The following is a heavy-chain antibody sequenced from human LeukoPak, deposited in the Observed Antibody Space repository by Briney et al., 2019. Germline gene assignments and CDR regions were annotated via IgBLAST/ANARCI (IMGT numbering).Heavy chain of an antibody. Sequence: AGGSLRLSCAASDSTFSSFSMRWVRQAPGKGLFWVAAISSRSAHIYYADSVKGRFTISRDNAKKSLYLEMNNPRADDTAVYYCARDRSTSRYYHGMDVWGPGTTVIVSS. D-gene: IGHD2-2*01. CDR3: ARDRSTSRYYHGMDV. J-gene: IGHJ6*02. CDR1: DSTFSSFS. CDR2: ISSRSAHI. V-gene: IGHV3-21*01.